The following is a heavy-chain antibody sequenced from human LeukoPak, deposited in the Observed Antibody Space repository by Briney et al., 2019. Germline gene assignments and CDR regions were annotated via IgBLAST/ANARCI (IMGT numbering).Heavy chain of an antibody. Sequence: SETLSLTCTVSGSSISSYYWSWIRQPAGKGLEWIGRIYTSGSTSYNPSLKSRVTMSVGTSKNQFSLKLTSVTAADTAVYYCARVAYGGGGFPDYWGQGTLVTVSS. CDR2: IYTSGST. V-gene: IGHV4-4*07. J-gene: IGHJ4*02. D-gene: IGHD4-23*01. CDR1: GSSISSYY. CDR3: ARVAYGGGGFPDY.